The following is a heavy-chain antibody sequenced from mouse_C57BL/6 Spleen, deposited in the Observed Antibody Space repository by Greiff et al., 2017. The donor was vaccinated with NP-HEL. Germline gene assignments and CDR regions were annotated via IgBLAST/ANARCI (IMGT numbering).Heavy chain of an antibody. V-gene: IGHV8-12*01. CDR2: IYWDDAK. D-gene: IGHD2-2*01. Sequence: QVQLKESGPGILQSSQTLSLTCSFSGFSLSTSGMGVSWIRQPSGQGLEWLAHIYWDDAKRYNPSLKSRLTISKDTSRNQVFLKITSVDTADTATYYCARREGYGYDGGFAYWGQGTLVTVSA. J-gene: IGHJ3*01. CDR1: GFSLSTSGMG. CDR3: ARREGYGYDGGFAY.